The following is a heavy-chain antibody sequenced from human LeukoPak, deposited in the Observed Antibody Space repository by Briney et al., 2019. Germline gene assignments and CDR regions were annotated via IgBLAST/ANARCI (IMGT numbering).Heavy chain of an antibody. CDR1: GFSFSSYG. V-gene: IGHV3-33*01. J-gene: IGHJ4*02. D-gene: IGHD1-1*01. Sequence: GGSLRLSCAASGFSFSSYGMHWVRQAPGKGLEWVAAIWYDGSNKYYVDSVKGRFTISRDNSKNTLYLQMNSLRAEDTAVYYCARSYWNDHLDYWGQGTLVTVSS. CDR2: IWYDGSNK. CDR3: ARSYWNDHLDY.